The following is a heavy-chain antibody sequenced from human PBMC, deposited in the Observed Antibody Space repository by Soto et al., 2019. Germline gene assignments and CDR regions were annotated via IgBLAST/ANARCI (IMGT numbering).Heavy chain of an antibody. CDR3: AGDNVRCLEWLPYNWFDP. Sequence: QVQLVQSGAEVKKPGASVKVSCKASGYTFTSYGISWVRQAPGQGLEWMGWISAYNGNTNYAQKLQGRVTMTTDTSTSTAYVELRSLGSDDTGGDYCAGDNVRCLEWLPYNWFDPWGQGTLVTVSS. CDR2: ISAYNGNT. J-gene: IGHJ5*02. V-gene: IGHV1-18*01. CDR1: GYTFTSYG. D-gene: IGHD3-3*01.